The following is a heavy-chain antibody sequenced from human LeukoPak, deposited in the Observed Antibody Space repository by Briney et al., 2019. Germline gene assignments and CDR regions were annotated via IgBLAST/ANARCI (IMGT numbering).Heavy chain of an antibody. V-gene: IGHV3-23*01. CDR3: AREPYYDSSGYSPDY. J-gene: IGHJ4*02. CDR1: GFSFSNYG. Sequence: PGGSLRLSCAASGFSFSNYGMNWVRQAPGKGLEWVSATSGSGGTTYYADSVKGRFTISRDNSKNTLYLQMNSLRAEDTAVYYCAREPYYDSSGYSPDYWGQGTLVTVSS. D-gene: IGHD3-22*01. CDR2: TSGSGGTT.